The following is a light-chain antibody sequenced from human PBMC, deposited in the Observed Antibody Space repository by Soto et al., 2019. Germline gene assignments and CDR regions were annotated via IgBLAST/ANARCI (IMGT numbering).Light chain of an antibody. Sequence: EIVLTQSPGTLSLSPGERATLSCRASQSVRSSHLAWYQQNPGQAPRLLIYGTSSRATGIPDRFSGSGSGTDFTLTISRLEPEDFAVYYCQQYSSSPNTFGQGTKVDIK. J-gene: IGKJ1*01. CDR1: QSVRSSH. CDR3: QQYSSSPNT. CDR2: GTS. V-gene: IGKV3-20*01.